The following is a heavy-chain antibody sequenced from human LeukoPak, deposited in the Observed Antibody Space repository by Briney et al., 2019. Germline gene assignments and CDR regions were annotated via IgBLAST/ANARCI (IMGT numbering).Heavy chain of an antibody. CDR2: INAYNGNT. J-gene: IGHJ4*02. V-gene: IGHV1-18*01. CDR3: ARRQGTTLNFDY. CDR1: GYTVSSYG. D-gene: IGHD1-1*01. Sequence: ASVKVSCKASGYTVSSYGFSWVRQAPGQGLEWMGWINAYNGNTNYAQNLQGRVTMTTDTSTSTAYMELRSLRSDDTAVYYCARRQGTTLNFDYWGQGTLVTVSS.